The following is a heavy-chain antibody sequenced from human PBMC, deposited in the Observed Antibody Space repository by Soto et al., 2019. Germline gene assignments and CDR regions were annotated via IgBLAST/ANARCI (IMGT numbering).Heavy chain of an antibody. J-gene: IGHJ6*03. CDR1: GGSLSSYY. D-gene: IGHD6-13*01. Sequence: SETLSLTCTVSGGSLSSYYWSWIRQPPGKGLEWIGYIYYSGSTNYNPSLKSRVTISVDTSKNQFSLKLSSVTAADTAVYYCARGQQQLVRDYYSYMDVWGKGTTVTVSS. CDR3: ARGQQQLVRDYYSYMDV. V-gene: IGHV4-59*01. CDR2: IYYSGST.